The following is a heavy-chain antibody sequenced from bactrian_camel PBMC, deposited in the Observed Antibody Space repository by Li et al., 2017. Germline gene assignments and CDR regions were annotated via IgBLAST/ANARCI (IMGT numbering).Heavy chain of an antibody. Sequence: QVQLVESGGGSVQAGGSPRLSCTMSGFTVNRDCVGWFRQAPGKEREGVALRTKHGITTYADSVKGRFTISEDNMGDFLYLQMNSLKPEDTAMYYCAATYNYFPSLRPTDYDFWGHGTQVTVS. V-gene: IGHV3S63*01. J-gene: IGHJ4*01. CDR2: LRTKHGIT. CDR1: GFTVNRDC. CDR3: AATYNYFPSLRPTDYDF. D-gene: IGHD3*01.